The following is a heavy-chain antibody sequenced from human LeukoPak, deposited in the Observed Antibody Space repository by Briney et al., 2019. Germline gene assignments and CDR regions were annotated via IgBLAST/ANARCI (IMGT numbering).Heavy chain of an antibody. CDR1: GGSISSYY. V-gene: IGHV4-59*01. CDR3: ARETSSWEYLFDY. J-gene: IGHJ4*02. Sequence: SETLSLTCTVSGGSISSYYWSWIRQPPGKGLEWIGYIYYSGSTNYNPSLKSRVTISVDTSKNQFSLKLSSVTAADTAVYYCARETSSWEYLFDYWGQGTLVTVSS. CDR2: IYYSGST. D-gene: IGHD6-13*01.